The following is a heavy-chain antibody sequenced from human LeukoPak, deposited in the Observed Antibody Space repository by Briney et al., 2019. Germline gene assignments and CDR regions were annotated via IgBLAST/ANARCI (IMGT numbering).Heavy chain of an antibody. J-gene: IGHJ4*02. CDR1: GGSISSYY. CDR3: ARVAAADYYFDY. V-gene: IGHV4-59*01. CDR2: IYYSGST. Sequence: SETLSLTCTVSGGSISSYYWSWIRQPPGKGLEWIGYIYYSGSTNYNPSLKSRVTISVDTSKNQFSLKLSSVTAADTAVYYCARVAAADYYFDYWGRGTLVTVSS. D-gene: IGHD6-13*01.